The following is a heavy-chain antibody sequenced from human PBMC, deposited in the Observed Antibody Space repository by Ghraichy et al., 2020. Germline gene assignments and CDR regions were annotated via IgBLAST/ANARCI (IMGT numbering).Heavy chain of an antibody. CDR3: ARRDSSGYVVFGLGAFDI. J-gene: IGHJ3*02. Sequence: GESLNISCKGSGYSFTSYWIGWVRQMPGKGLEWMGIIYPGDSDTRYSPSFQGQVTISADKSISTAYLQWSSLKASDTAMYYCARRDSSGYVVFGLGAFDIWGQGTMVTVSS. CDR1: GYSFTSYW. V-gene: IGHV5-51*01. CDR2: IYPGDSDT. D-gene: IGHD3-22*01.